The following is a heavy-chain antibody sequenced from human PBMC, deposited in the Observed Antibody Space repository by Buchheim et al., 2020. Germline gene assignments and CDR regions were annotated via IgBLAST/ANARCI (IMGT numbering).Heavy chain of an antibody. Sequence: QLQLVQSGAEVKKPGASVKVSCKASGYTLTSSYMPWVRRAPGQGLEWMGIINPSGGSTSYAQKCQARVTMTRDTSTSPVYMELSSLRYEDTPVYYCARGRAVWIGRRGYLKNWGQGTL. J-gene: IGHJ1*01. CDR2: INPSGGST. D-gene: IGHD3-10*01. CDR1: GYTLTSSY. CDR3: ARGRAVWIGRRGYLKN. V-gene: IGHV1-46*01.